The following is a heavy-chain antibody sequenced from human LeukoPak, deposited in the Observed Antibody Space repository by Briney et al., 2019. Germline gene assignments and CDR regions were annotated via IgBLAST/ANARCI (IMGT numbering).Heavy chain of an antibody. J-gene: IGHJ5*02. CDR3: ARGAASGGLYNWFDP. Sequence: GESLKISCKGSGYSFTSYWIGWVRQMPGKGLEWMGIIYPGDSDTRYSPSFQGQVTISADKSISTAYLQWSSLKASDTAMYYCARGAASGGLYNWFDPWGQGTLVTVSS. CDR1: GYSFTSYW. D-gene: IGHD6-13*01. CDR2: IYPGDSDT. V-gene: IGHV5-51*01.